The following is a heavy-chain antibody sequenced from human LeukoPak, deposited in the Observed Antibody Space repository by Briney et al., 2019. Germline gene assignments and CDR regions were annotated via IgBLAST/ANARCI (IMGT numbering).Heavy chain of an antibody. V-gene: IGHV4-39*07. CDR2: INHSGST. D-gene: IGHD3-9*01. Sequence: PSETLSLTCTVSGGSISSSSYYWSWIRQPPGKGLEWIGEINHSGSTNYNPSLKSRVTISVDTSKNQFSLKLSSVTAADTAVYYCARGPVLRYFDWLLVPNYYYGMDVWGQGTTVTVSS. CDR1: GGSISSSSYY. J-gene: IGHJ6*02. CDR3: ARGPVLRYFDWLLVPNYYYGMDV.